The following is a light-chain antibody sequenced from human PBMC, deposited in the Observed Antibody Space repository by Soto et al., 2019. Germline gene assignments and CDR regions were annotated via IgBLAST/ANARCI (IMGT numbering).Light chain of an antibody. V-gene: IGKV1-39*01. J-gene: IGKJ2*01. CDR2: AAS. CDR1: VNVNNY. Sequence: DIQMTQSPSSLSASVGDRVTITCRASVNVNNYLNWYQQKPGKAPKLLIYAASSLQSGVPSRFSGSGSGTDFTLTISSLQPEDLATYYCQQSYNAPLYTFGQGTKLEIK. CDR3: QQSYNAPLYT.